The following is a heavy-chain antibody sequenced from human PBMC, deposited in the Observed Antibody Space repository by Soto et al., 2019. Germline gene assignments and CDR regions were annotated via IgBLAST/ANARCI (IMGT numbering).Heavy chain of an antibody. J-gene: IGHJ6*02. CDR1: GHTLTSYS. V-gene: IGHV1-46*04. CDR2: INSSAGST. Sequence: QVQLVKSGDEVKKPGAAVKVSCMASGHTLTSYSMHWGRQAAGQGIAWIGIINSSAGSTSYERKLQCRVIITRDTCTRTVYMDIRSLRYEDTAVYYCASRDPDILSTYSYSMDVWGQGPTGTFSS. CDR3: ASRDPDILSTYSYSMDV. D-gene: IGHD3-9*01.